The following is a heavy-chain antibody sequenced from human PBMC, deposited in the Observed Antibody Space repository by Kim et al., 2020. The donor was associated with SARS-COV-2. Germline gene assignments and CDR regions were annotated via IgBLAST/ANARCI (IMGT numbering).Heavy chain of an antibody. CDR2: ISSSGSTI. V-gene: IGHV3-48*03. J-gene: IGHJ3*02. CDR3: ARAFYGDYVVGAFDI. Sequence: GGSLRLSCAASGFTFSSYEMNWVRQAPGKGLEWVSYISSSGSTIYYADSVKGRFTISRDNAKNSLYLQMNSLRAEDTAVYYCARAFYGDYVVGAFDIWGQGTMVTVSS. CDR1: GFTFSSYE. D-gene: IGHD4-17*01.